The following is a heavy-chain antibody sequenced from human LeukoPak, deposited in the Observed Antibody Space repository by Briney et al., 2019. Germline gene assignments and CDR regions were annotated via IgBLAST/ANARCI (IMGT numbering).Heavy chain of an antibody. J-gene: IGHJ4*02. Sequence: PGGSLRLSCAASGFTFSNYWMSWVRQAPGKGLEWVASIKQDGSEKYYVDSVKGRFTISRDNAKNSLYLQMNSLRAEDTAVYYCARDVRDTKYWGQGTLVTVSS. CDR2: IKQDGSEK. CDR3: ARDVRDTKY. CDR1: GFTFSNYW. V-gene: IGHV3-7*01.